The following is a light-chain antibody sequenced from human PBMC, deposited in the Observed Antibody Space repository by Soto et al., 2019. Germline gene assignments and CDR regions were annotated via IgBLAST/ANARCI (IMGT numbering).Light chain of an antibody. CDR3: QQYHSWE. CDR2: DAS. Sequence: DIQMTQSPSTLSASVGDRVTITCRVSQSSSRRLAWYQQKPGEAPKLLIYDASTLESGVPSRFRGRGSGTDFALTIAGLQPDDFATCYCQQYHSWEFGQRTKVDI. V-gene: IGKV1-5*01. CDR1: QSSSRR. J-gene: IGKJ1*01.